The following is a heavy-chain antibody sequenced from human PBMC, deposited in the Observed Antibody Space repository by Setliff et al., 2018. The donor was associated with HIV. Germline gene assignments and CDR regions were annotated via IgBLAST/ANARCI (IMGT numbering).Heavy chain of an antibody. Sequence: ASVKVSCKASGYTFTSYDINWVRQATGQGLEWMGWMNPNSGNTGYAQKFQGRVTMTRNTSISTAYMEQSSLRSEDTAVYYCARVIWSGYYKPLGYWGQGTLVTVSS. CDR1: GYTFTSYD. CDR2: MNPNSGNT. J-gene: IGHJ4*02. CDR3: ARVIWSGYYKPLGY. V-gene: IGHV1-8*02. D-gene: IGHD3-3*01.